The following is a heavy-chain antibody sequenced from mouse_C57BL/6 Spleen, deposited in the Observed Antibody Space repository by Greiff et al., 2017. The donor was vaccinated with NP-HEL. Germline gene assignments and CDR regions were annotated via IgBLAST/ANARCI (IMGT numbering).Heavy chain of an antibody. J-gene: IGHJ4*01. D-gene: IGHD2-4*01. CDR3: AQFYYDYDEGYAMDY. CDR2: IDPSDSYT. Sequence: VQLQQSGAELVRPGTSVKLSCKASGYTFTSYWMHWVKQRPGQGLEWIGVIDPSDSYTNYNQKFKGKATLTVDTSSSTAYMQLSSLTSEDSAVYYGAQFYYDYDEGYAMDYWGQGTSVTVSS. CDR1: GYTFTSYW. V-gene: IGHV1-59*01.